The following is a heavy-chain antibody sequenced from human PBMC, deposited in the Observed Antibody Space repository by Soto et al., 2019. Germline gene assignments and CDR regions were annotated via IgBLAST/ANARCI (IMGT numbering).Heavy chain of an antibody. V-gene: IGHV1-69*13. CDR2: IIPIFGTA. J-gene: IGHJ5*02. Sequence: SVKVSCKASGGTFSSYAISWVRQAPGQGLEWMGGIIPIFGTANYAQKFQGRVTITADESTSTAYMELSSLRSEDTAVYYCARDLRGYCSSTSCPRFDPWGQGTLVTAPQ. D-gene: IGHD2-2*01. CDR3: ARDLRGYCSSTSCPRFDP. CDR1: GGTFSSYA.